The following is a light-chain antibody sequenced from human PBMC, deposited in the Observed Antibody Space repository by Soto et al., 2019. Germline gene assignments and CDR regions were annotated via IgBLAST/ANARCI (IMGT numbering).Light chain of an antibody. CDR1: QTVTSN. CDR2: GAS. V-gene: IGKV3-15*01. J-gene: IGKJ1*01. Sequence: EIVMTQSPVTLSVSPGETANLSCRASQTVTSNLAWYQQKPGRSPRLLLSGASTRATGIPARFSGSGSGTDFTLTISSLEPEDFAVYYCQQRSNWPPWTFGQGTKVDIK. CDR3: QQRSNWPPWT.